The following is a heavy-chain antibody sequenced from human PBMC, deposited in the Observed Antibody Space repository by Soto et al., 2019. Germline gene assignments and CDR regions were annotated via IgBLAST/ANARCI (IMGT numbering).Heavy chain of an antibody. CDR2: IYTSGST. CDR1: GGSFSNSY. Sequence: SETLSLTCTVSGGSFSNSYWSWIRQPAGKGLEWIGRIYTSGSTSSNPSLKSRLSMSVDTSKSQFSLSLSSVTAADTAVYYCARAPLRTTIPKDAFDIWGQGTVVTVSS. V-gene: IGHV4-4*07. CDR3: ARAPLRTTIPKDAFDI. J-gene: IGHJ3*02. D-gene: IGHD3-3*01.